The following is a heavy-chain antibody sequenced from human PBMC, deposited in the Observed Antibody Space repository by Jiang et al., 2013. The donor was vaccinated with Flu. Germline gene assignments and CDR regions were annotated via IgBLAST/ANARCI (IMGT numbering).Heavy chain of an antibody. D-gene: IGHD5-24*01. CDR2: IYYSGST. Sequence: SLTCTVSGGSISSYYWSWIRQPPGKGLEWIGYIYYSGSTNYNPSLKSRVTISVDTSKNQFSLKLSSVTAADTAVYYCATGGRDGYNFGAWYFDLWGRGTLVTVSS. V-gene: IGHV4-59*01. CDR1: GGSISSYY. J-gene: IGHJ2*01. CDR3: ATGGRDGYNFGAWYFDL.